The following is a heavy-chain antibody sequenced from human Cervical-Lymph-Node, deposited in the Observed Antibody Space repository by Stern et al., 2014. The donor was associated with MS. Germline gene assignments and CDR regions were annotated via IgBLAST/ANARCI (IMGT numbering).Heavy chain of an antibody. J-gene: IGHJ6*02. CDR1: GFTFSSYG. V-gene: IGHV3-33*01. CDR2: IWYDGSNK. D-gene: IGHD4-17*01. CDR3: ARDLTVTTLYYGMDV. Sequence: VQLVESGGGVVQPGRSLRLSCAASGFTFSSYGMHWVRQAPGKGLEWVAGIWYDGSNKYYADSVKGRFTIARDNSKNTLYLQMNSLRAEDTAVYYCARDLTVTTLYYGMDVWGQGTTVTVSS.